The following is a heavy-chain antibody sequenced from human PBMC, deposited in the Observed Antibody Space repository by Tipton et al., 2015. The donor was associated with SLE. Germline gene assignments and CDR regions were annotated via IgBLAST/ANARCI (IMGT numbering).Heavy chain of an antibody. V-gene: IGHV4-61*09. CDR2: MYISGST. CDR3: ARGITIFGVVIRDYYYYMDV. D-gene: IGHD3-3*01. Sequence: TLSLTCTVSGGSISSDSYYWSWIRQPAGKGLEWIGHMYISGSTNYNPSLKSRVTISVDTSKNQFSLKLSSVTAADTAVYYCARGITIFGVVIRDYYYYMDVWGKGTTVAVSS. J-gene: IGHJ6*03. CDR1: GGSISSDSYY.